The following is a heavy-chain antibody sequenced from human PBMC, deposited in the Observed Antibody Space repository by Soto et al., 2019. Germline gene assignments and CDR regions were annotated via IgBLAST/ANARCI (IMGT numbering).Heavy chain of an antibody. J-gene: IGHJ4*02. D-gene: IGHD6-13*01. V-gene: IGHV1-69*13. CDR1: GGTFSSYA. CDR3: ARDPMGIAAAGPPSYDY. Sequence: ASVKVSCKASGGTFSSYAISWVRQAPGQGLEWMGGIIPIFGTANYAQKFQGRVTITADESKSTAYMELSSLRSEDTAVYYCARDPMGIAAAGPPSYDYWGQGTLVTVSS. CDR2: IIPIFGTA.